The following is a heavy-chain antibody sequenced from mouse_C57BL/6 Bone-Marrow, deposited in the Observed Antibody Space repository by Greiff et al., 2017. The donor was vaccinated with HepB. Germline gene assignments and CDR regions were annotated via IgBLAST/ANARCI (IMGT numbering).Heavy chain of an antibody. Sequence: QVQLQQSGPGLVQPSQSLSITCTVSGFSLTSYGVHWVRQSPGKGLEWLGVIWRGGSTDYNAAFMSRLSITKDNSKSQVFFKMNSLQADDTAIYYCAKKGAYYYGSRDWYFDVWGTGTTVTVSS. CDR3: AKKGAYYYGSRDWYFDV. V-gene: IGHV2-5*01. CDR2: IWRGGST. J-gene: IGHJ1*03. CDR1: GFSLTSYG. D-gene: IGHD1-1*01.